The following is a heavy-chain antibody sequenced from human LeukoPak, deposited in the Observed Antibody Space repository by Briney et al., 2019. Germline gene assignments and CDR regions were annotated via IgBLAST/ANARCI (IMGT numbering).Heavy chain of an antibody. Sequence: GESLKISCKGSAYSFTSYWIGWVRQMPGKGLEWMGIIYPGVSDTRYSPSFQGQVTISADKSISTAYLQWSSLKASDTAMYYCARTVSGSQFNFDYWGQGTLVTVSS. CDR2: IYPGVSDT. CDR1: AYSFTSYW. V-gene: IGHV5-51*01. J-gene: IGHJ4*02. CDR3: ARTVSGSQFNFDY. D-gene: IGHD1-26*01.